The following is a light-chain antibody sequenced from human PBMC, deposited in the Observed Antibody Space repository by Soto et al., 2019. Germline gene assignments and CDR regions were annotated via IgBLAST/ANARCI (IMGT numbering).Light chain of an antibody. CDR3: QSYDSSLSTWV. CDR2: GNN. J-gene: IGLJ3*02. V-gene: IGLV1-40*01. CDR1: SSNIGAGYD. Sequence: QSALTQPPSVSGAPGQRVTISCTGTSSNIGAGYDVHWYHHLPGTAPRLLIYGNNNRPSGVTDRFSGSKSGTSASLAITGLQAEDEADFYCQSYDSSLSTWVFGGGTKVNVL.